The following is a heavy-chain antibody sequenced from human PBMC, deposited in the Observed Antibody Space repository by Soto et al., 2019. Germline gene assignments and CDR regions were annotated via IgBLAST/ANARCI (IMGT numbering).Heavy chain of an antibody. D-gene: IGHD2-15*01. CDR1: GFAFSSYA. Sequence: EVQLLESGGGLVQPGGSLRLSCAASGFAFSSYAMSWVRQSSGKGREWVAAIGGDGASTYYADSVRGHFIISRDNSKTPPFQHMTSLRAEDTAVSYCTKDQDGEWWFSQGGVDPWGQGSLVTVSS. CDR2: IGGDGAST. CDR3: TKDQDGEWWFSQGGVDP. J-gene: IGHJ5*02. V-gene: IGHV3-23*01.